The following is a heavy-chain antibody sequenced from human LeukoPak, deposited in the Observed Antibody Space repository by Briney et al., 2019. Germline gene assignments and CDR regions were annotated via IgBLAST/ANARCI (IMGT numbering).Heavy chain of an antibody. CDR1: GFTFSSYG. Sequence: GGSLRLSCAASGFTFSSYGMHWVRQAPGKGLEWVAVISYDGSNKYYADSVKGRFTISRDNSKNTLYLQMNSLRAEDTAVYYCAKVRMIVVANDAFDIWGQGTMVTVSS. CDR2: ISYDGSNK. J-gene: IGHJ3*02. CDR3: AKVRMIVVANDAFDI. D-gene: IGHD3-22*01. V-gene: IGHV3-30*18.